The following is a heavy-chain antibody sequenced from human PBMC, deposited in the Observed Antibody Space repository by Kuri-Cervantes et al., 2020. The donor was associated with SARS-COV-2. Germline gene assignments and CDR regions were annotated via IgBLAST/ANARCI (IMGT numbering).Heavy chain of an antibody. CDR3: VRGGIAATGPDDY. D-gene: IGHD6-13*01. V-gene: IGHV3-23*01. CDR2: ISGSADST. Sequence: GGSLRLSCAASGFTFSDSAMTWVRRAPGKGLEWVSTISGSADSTYYADSVKGRFSISRDNSKNTLFLQMNSLRAEDTAIYYCVRGGIAATGPDDYWGQGTLVTVSS. CDR1: GFTFSDSA. J-gene: IGHJ4*02.